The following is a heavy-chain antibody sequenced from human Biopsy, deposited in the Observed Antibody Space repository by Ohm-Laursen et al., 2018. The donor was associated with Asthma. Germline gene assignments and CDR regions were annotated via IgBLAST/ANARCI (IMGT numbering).Heavy chain of an antibody. CDR1: GGSITSSSYY. CDR2: MYHSGSP. D-gene: IGHD3-22*01. V-gene: IGHV4-39*01. Sequence: TLSLTCTVSGGSITSSSYYWGWIRQPPGKGMEWIGCMYHSGSPYYHPSLKSRATISVDTSKTQFSLKMSSVTAADTAVYFCVRHQYSSSWSTLDYWGQGALVTVSS. J-gene: IGHJ4*02. CDR3: VRHQYSSSWSTLDY.